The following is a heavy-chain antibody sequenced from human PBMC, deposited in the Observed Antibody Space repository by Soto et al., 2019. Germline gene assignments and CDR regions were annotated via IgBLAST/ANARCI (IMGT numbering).Heavy chain of an antibody. J-gene: IGHJ1*01. CDR2: IIPIFGTA. CDR1: GGTFSSYA. V-gene: IGHV1-69*12. CDR3: ASSPNYYDSSGYNSQH. D-gene: IGHD3-22*01. Sequence: QVQLVQSGAEVKKPGSSVKVSCKASGGTFSSYAISWVRQAPGQGLEWMGGIIPIFGTANYAQKFQGRVTITADESTSTAYMELSSLRSEDTAVYYCASSPNYYDSSGYNSQHWGQGTRVTVSS.